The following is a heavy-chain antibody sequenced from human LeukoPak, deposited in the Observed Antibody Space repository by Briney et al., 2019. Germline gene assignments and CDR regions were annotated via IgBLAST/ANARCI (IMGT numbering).Heavy chain of an antibody. Sequence: PSETLSLTCAVYGGSFSGYYWSWIRQPPGKGLEWIGEINHSGSTNYNPSLKSRVTISVDTSKNQFSLKLSSVTAADTAVYYCARYVTYSSGWYADYWGQGTLVTVSS. D-gene: IGHD6-19*01. CDR3: ARYVTYSSGWYADY. CDR1: GGSFSGYY. CDR2: INHSGST. J-gene: IGHJ4*02. V-gene: IGHV4-34*01.